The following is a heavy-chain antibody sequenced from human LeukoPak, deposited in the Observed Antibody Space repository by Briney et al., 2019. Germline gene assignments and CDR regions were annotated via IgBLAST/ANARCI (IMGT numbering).Heavy chain of an antibody. D-gene: IGHD1-26*01. CDR3: ATEPTSGGGSYYID. CDR2: IKQDGSEK. Sequence: GGSLRLSCAASGFTFSIYWMSWVRQAPGKGLEWVANIKQDGSEKYYVDSVKGRFTISRDNAKNSLYLQMNSLRAEDTAVYYCATEPTSGGGSYYIDWGRGTLVTVSS. CDR1: GFTFSIYW. J-gene: IGHJ4*02. V-gene: IGHV3-7*01.